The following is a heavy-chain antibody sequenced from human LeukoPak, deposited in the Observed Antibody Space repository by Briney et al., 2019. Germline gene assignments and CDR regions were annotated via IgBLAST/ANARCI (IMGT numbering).Heavy chain of an antibody. Sequence: GGSLRLSCAASGFTFSSYWMSWVRQAPGKGLEWVSAIRASGGDTYYADSVKGRFTISRDNSKNTLYVQMNSLRAEDTAVYYCARDPNGDYLGAFDFWGQGTMVTVSS. V-gene: IGHV3-23*01. J-gene: IGHJ3*01. CDR1: GFTFSSYW. CDR2: IRASGGDT. D-gene: IGHD4-17*01. CDR3: ARDPNGDYLGAFDF.